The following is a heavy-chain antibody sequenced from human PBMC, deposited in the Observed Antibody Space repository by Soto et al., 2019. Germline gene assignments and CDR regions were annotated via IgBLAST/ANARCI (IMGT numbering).Heavy chain of an antibody. Sequence: QLHLVQSGAVVKKPGASVTVSCSASGYPVTAYYMHWVRQAPGRGLEWMGGINPATGAAKYTQTYQGRVTLPRDTSTRTVFMELSGLTAEDTAFFYCPRGGGVGVAGSAAFDMWGQGTLVTVSS. CDR2: INPATGAA. CDR3: PRGGGVGVAGSAAFDM. D-gene: IGHD3-3*01. V-gene: IGHV1-2*02. J-gene: IGHJ3*02. CDR1: GYPVTAYY.